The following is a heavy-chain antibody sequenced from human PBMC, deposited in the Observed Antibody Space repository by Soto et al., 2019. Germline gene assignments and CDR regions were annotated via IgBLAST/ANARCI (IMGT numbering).Heavy chain of an antibody. D-gene: IGHD3-10*01. CDR1: GFTVSSNY. Sequence: PGGSLRLSCAASGFTVSSNYMSWVRQAPGKGLEWVSVIYSGGSTYYADSVKGRFTISRDNSKNTLYLQMNSLRAEDTAVFYCAKAGMVRGVIIYFDYWGQGTLVTVSS. CDR3: AKAGMVRGVIIYFDY. V-gene: IGHV3-66*01. J-gene: IGHJ4*02. CDR2: IYSGGST.